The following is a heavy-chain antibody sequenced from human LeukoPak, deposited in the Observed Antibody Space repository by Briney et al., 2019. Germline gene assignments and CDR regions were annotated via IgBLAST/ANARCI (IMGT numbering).Heavy chain of an antibody. CDR3: AGFGEIAYYYYYGMDV. CDR2: IKQDGSEK. J-gene: IGHJ6*02. Sequence: GGSLRFSCAASGFTFSSYWMSWVRQAPGKGLEWVANIKQDGSEKYYVDSVKGRFTISRDNAKNSLYLQMNSLRAEDTAVYYCAGFGEIAYYYYYGMDVWGQGTTVAVSS. D-gene: IGHD2-21*01. V-gene: IGHV3-7*01. CDR1: GFTFSSYW.